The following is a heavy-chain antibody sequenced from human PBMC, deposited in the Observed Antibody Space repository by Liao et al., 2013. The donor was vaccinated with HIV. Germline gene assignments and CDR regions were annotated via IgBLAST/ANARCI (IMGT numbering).Heavy chain of an antibody. Sequence: QVQLEESGPGLVKPSETLSLTCAVYGGSFSGYYWSWIRQPPGQGLEWIGEIKQSGSTKYNPSLKSRVTISVDTSKNQFSLKLSSVTAADTAVYYCARRMRALIAAAGIDYWGQGTLVTVSS. D-gene: IGHD6-13*01. CDR1: GGSFSGYY. V-gene: IGHV4-34*10. CDR2: IKQSGST. J-gene: IGHJ4*02. CDR3: ARRMRALIAAAGIDY.